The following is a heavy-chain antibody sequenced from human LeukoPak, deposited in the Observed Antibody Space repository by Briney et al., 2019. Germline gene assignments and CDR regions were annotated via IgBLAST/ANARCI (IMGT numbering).Heavy chain of an antibody. CDR2: IKQDGSEK. D-gene: IGHD3-3*01. CDR3: ARVLRFLEWLLFDY. V-gene: IGHV3-7*01. J-gene: IGHJ4*02. Sequence: QPGGSLRLSCAASGFTFSSYWMSWVRQAPGKGLEWVANIKQDGSEKYYVDSVKGRFTISRDNAKNSLYLQMNSLRAEDTAVYYCARVLRFLEWLLFDYWGQGTLVTASS. CDR1: GFTFSSYW.